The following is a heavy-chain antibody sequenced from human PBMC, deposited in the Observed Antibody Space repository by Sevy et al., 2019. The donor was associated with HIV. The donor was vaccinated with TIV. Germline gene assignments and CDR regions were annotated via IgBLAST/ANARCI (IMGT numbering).Heavy chain of an antibody. V-gene: IGHV4-31*03. J-gene: IGHJ5*02. D-gene: IGHD4-17*01. CDR3: ARVAISLGWSTTVTPGWFDP. CDR1: GGSISSGGYY. Sequence: SETLSLTCTVSGGSISSGGYYWSWIRQHPGKGLEWIGYIYYSGSTYYNPSLKSRVTISVDTSKNQFSLMLSSVTAADTAVYYCARVAISLGWSTTVTPGWFDPWGQGTLVTVSS. CDR2: IYYSGST.